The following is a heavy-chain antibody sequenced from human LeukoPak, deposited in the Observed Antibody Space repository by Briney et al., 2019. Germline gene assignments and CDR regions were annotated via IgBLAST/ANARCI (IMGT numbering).Heavy chain of an antibody. CDR3: AKGLGYCSSTSCSVDY. Sequence: GRSLRLPCAASGFTFSSYGMHWVRQAPGKGLEWVAVISYDGSNKYYADSVEGRFTISRDNSKNTLYLQMNSLRAEDTAVYYCAKGLGYCSSTSCSVDYWGQGTLVTVSS. D-gene: IGHD2-2*01. CDR2: ISYDGSNK. V-gene: IGHV3-30*18. J-gene: IGHJ4*02. CDR1: GFTFSSYG.